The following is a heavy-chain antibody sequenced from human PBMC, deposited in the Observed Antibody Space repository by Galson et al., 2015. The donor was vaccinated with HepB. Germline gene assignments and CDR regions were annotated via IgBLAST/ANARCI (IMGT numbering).Heavy chain of an antibody. D-gene: IGHD5-12*01. V-gene: IGHV3-21*01. J-gene: IGHJ4*02. CDR1: GFTFSIYN. CDR3: GGSRGWLPGY. CDR2: ISSSSSYI. Sequence: SLRLSCAASGFTFSIYNMNWVRQAPGKGLEWVSSISSSSSYIYYADSVKGRFTISRDNAKNSLFLQMNSLRAEDTAVFYCGGSRGWLPGYWGQGTLVTVSS.